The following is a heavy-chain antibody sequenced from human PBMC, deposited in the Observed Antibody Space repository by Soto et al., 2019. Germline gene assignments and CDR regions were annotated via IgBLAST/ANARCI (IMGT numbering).Heavy chain of an antibody. Sequence: QVQLQESGPGLVKPSQTLSLTCTVSGGSISSGDYYWSWIRQPPGKGLEWIGYIYYSGSTYYNPSIKSRVTIAVDTSQNQFSLKLSSVTAADTAVYYCARGHGGFEAFDIWGQGTMVTVSS. V-gene: IGHV4-30-4*01. J-gene: IGHJ3*02. CDR3: ARGHGGFEAFDI. CDR1: GGSISSGDYY. CDR2: IYYSGST. D-gene: IGHD5-12*01.